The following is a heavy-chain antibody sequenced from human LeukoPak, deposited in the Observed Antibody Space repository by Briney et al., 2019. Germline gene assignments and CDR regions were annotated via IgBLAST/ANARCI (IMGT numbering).Heavy chain of an antibody. CDR1: GFTFSSYA. Sequence: GGSLRLSCAASGFTFSSYAMSWVRQAPGKGLEWVSTITGSGGSTYYADSVKGRFTISRDNSKNTLYVQVNSLGTEDTAAYYCAKGSYYDSSGSFYFDYWGQGTLVTVSS. J-gene: IGHJ4*02. CDR2: ITGSGGST. D-gene: IGHD3-22*01. V-gene: IGHV3-23*01. CDR3: AKGSYYDSSGSFYFDY.